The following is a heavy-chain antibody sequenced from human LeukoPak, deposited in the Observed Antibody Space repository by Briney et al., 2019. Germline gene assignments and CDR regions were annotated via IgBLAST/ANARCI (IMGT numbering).Heavy chain of an antibody. D-gene: IGHD3-22*01. V-gene: IGHV4-59*08. CDR2: IYYSGST. CDR3: ARLPDYYDSSGYHDAFDI. J-gene: IGHJ3*02. CDR1: GGSISSYY. Sequence: SETLSLTCTVSGGSISSYYWSWIRQPPGKGLEWIGYIYYSGSTNYNPSLKSRVTISVDTSKNQFSLKLSSVTAADTAVYYCARLPDYYDSSGYHDAFDIWGQGTTVTVSS.